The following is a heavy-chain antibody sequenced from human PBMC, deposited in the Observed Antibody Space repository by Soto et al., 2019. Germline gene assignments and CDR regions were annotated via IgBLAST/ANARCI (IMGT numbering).Heavy chain of an antibody. CDR3: ARLQYYYGSGSSYYYYYGMDV. CDR2: IYYSGST. D-gene: IGHD3-10*01. CDR1: GGSISSYY. Sequence: SETLSLTCTVSGGSISSYYWSWTRQPPGKGLEWIGYIYYSGSTNYNPSLKSRVTISVDTSKNQFSLKLSSVTAADTAVYYCARLQYYYGSGSSYYYYYGMDVWGQGTTVTVSS. V-gene: IGHV4-59*01. J-gene: IGHJ6*02.